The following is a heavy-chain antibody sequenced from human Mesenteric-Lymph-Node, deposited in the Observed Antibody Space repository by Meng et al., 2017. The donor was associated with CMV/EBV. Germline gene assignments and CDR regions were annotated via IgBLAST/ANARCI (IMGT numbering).Heavy chain of an antibody. D-gene: IGHD3-3*01. Sequence: GESLKISCAASGFTFSTYGMSWVRQAPGKGLDWVSSISSSGAYTYYADSVKGRFTISRGNPKNTLYLQMNSLRAEDTAVYYCAGRSPLGGGYFDYWGQGTLVTVSS. V-gene: IGHV3-23*01. CDR3: AGRSPLGGGYFDY. CDR2: ISSSGAYT. J-gene: IGHJ4*02. CDR1: GFTFSTYG.